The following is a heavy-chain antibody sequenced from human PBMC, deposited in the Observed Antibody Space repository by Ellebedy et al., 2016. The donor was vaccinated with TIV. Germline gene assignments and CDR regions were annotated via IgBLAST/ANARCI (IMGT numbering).Heavy chain of an antibody. V-gene: IGHV4-34*01. J-gene: IGHJ5*02. CDR3: ARRLFYYEGSGKGWFGP. CDR2: INHSGST. Sequence: SETLSLTCAVYGGSFSGYYWSWIRQPPGKGLEWIGEINHSGSTNYNPSLKSRVTISVDTSKNQFSLKLSSVTAADTAVYYCARRLFYYEGSGKGWFGPWGQGTLVTVSS. D-gene: IGHD3-22*01. CDR1: GGSFSGYY.